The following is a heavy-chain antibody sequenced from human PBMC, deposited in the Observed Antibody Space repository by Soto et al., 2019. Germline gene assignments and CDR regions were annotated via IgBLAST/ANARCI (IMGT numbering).Heavy chain of an antibody. Sequence: QVQLVQSGAEVKKPGASVKVSCKASGYTFTSYGINWVRQATGQGLEWMGWMNPNSGNTGYAQKFQGRVTMTRNTSISTAYMELSSLRSEDTAVYYCASSPYYSAYYGMDVWGQGTTVTVSS. V-gene: IGHV1-8*01. D-gene: IGHD3-16*01. J-gene: IGHJ6*02. CDR3: ASSPYYSAYYGMDV. CDR2: MNPNSGNT. CDR1: GYTFTSYG.